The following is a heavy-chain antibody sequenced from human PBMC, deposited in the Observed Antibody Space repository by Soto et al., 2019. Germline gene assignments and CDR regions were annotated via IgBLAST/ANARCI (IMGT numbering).Heavy chain of an antibody. J-gene: IGHJ6*02. D-gene: IGHD2-15*01. Sequence: QVQLVQSGAEVKKPGSSVKVSCKASGGTFSSYAISCVRQAPGQGLEWMGGIIPIFGTANYAQKFQGRVTITADESTSTAYMELCSLRSEDTAVYYCARHPGGRGYYYGMDVWRQGTTVTVSS. CDR2: IIPIFGTA. CDR1: GGTFSSYA. V-gene: IGHV1-69*12. CDR3: ARHPGGRGYYYGMDV.